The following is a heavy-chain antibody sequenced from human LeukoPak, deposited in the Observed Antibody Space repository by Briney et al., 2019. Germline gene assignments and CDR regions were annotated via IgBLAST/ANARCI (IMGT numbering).Heavy chain of an antibody. J-gene: IGHJ4*01. D-gene: IGHD3-22*01. V-gene: IGHV3-9*01. CDR1: GFTLDDYA. CDR3: AKAVGGYYRFDY. CDR2: IDWDSGSI. Sequence: GRSLRLSCAASGFTLDDYAMHWVRQVPGKGLEWVSGIDWDSGSIGYADSVKGRFTISRDNAKSFPYLQMNSLGPEDTALYYCAKAVGGYYRFDYWGRGILVTVSS.